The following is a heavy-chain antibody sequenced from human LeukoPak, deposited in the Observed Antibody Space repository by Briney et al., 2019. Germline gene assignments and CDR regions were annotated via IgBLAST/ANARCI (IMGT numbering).Heavy chain of an antibody. CDR2: IYYSGST. CDR3: ARQRGRWDSFDY. J-gene: IGHJ4*02. D-gene: IGHD1-26*01. V-gene: IGHV4-59*08. CDR1: GGSISSYY. Sequence: SETLSLTCTVSGGSISSYYWSWIRQPPGKGLEWIGYIYYSGSTNYNPALKSRVTISVDTSKNQFSLKLSSVTAADTAVYYCARQRGRWDSFDYWGQGTLVTVSS.